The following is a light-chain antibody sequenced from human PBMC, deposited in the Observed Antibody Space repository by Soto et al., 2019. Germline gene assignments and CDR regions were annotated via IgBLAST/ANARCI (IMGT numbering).Light chain of an antibody. CDR1: QGIRND. V-gene: IGKV1-6*01. Sequence: AVQVTQGPCARSASVGDRVTITCRASQGIRNDLGWYQQKPGKAPKLLIYAASSLQSGVPSRFSGSGSGTDFTLTISSLQPEDFATYYCLQDYNYPWTFGQGTKVDIK. CDR2: AAS. CDR3: LQDYNYPWT. J-gene: IGKJ1*01.